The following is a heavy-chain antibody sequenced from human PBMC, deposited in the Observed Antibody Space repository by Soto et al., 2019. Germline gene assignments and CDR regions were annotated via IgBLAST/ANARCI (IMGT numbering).Heavy chain of an antibody. CDR2: INHSRSA. D-gene: IGHD1-26*01. J-gene: IGHJ6*02. CDR3: AKYTGSCPFYGLDV. CDR1: VESFNDHY. Sequence: PSETLSLTCAVYVESFNDHYWSWTRQPPGKGLEWIGEINHSRSANYNPSLKSRVSISVDTSKNQFSLKVSSVTAADTAVYYCAKYTGSCPFYGLDVWGQGTTVTVSS. V-gene: IGHV4-34*01.